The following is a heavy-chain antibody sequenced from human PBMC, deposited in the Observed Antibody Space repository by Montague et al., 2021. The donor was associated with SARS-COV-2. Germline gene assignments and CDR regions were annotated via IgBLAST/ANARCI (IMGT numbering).Heavy chain of an antibody. J-gene: IGHJ3*02. Sequence: SETLSLTCTVSGGSISRYSWTWIRQPPGKGLAWFGYIYYSGSTNYNHSLTSRVTISVDTSKNQFSLKLSSVAAAATAVYYCARVGRGSSWYEVAFDIWGQGTMVTVSS. CDR2: IYYSGST. CDR1: GGSISRYS. D-gene: IGHD6-13*01. V-gene: IGHV4-59*01. CDR3: ARVGRGSSWYEVAFDI.